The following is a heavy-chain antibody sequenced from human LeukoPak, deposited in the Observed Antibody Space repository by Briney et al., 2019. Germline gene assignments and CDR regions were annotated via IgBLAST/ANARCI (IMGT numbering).Heavy chain of an antibody. D-gene: IGHD3-22*01. Sequence: PGGSLRLSCAASGFNYSAYNMNWVRQAPGKGLEWVASITSSSAYIYYGDSVKGRVRISRDNAKNSLYLQMTALIVEDTAVYYCARDPPNNGYDFDYWGQGILVTVSS. CDR2: ITSSSAYI. V-gene: IGHV3-21*01. CDR1: GFNYSAYN. CDR3: ARDPPNNGYDFDY. J-gene: IGHJ4*02.